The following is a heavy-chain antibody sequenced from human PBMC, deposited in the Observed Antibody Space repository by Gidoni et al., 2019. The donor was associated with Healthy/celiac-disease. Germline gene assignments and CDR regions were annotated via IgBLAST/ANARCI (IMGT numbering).Heavy chain of an antibody. CDR2: IYTSGST. V-gene: IGHV4-4*07. CDR1: GGSISSYY. CDR3: ARERQYYYDSSGYHSLDY. D-gene: IGHD3-22*01. J-gene: IGHJ4*02. Sequence: QVQLQESGPGLVKPSETLSRTCKVSGGSISSYYWSWIRQPAGKGLEWIGRIYTSGSTNYNPSLKSRVTMSVDTSKTQYSLKLRSVTAADTAVYYCARERQYYYDSSGYHSLDYWGQGTLVTVSS.